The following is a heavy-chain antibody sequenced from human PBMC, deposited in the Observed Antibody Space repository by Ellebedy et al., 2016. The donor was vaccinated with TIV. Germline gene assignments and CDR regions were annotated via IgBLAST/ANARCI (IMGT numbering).Heavy chain of an antibody. CDR3: ARDGPDSYQDYYYAMDV. V-gene: IGHV3-33*01. CDR2: IRYEGNDK. J-gene: IGHJ6*02. Sequence: GESLKISCAASGFTLTSYGMHWVRQAPGKGLEWVEVIRYEGNDKYYAESVKGRFSISRDNSKNTLYLQMNSLRPVDTAVYYCARDGPDSYQDYYYAMDVWGQGTTVTVSS. CDR1: GFTLTSYG. D-gene: IGHD3-16*02.